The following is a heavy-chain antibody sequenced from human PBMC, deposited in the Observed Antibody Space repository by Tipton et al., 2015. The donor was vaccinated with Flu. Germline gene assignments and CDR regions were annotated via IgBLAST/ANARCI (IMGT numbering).Heavy chain of an antibody. Sequence: TLSLTCSVSGDSIGSDYYWGWIRQPPGKGLEWIGIIHRSGNTYHNPSLKSRVTISVDTSKNQFSLKLSSVTAADTAVYYCARRDYSNYDHEADGFDIWGQGTLVTVSA. J-gene: IGHJ3*02. D-gene: IGHD4-11*01. CDR1: GDSIGSDYY. V-gene: IGHV4-38-2*01. CDR2: IHRSGNT. CDR3: ARRDYSNYDHEADGFDI.